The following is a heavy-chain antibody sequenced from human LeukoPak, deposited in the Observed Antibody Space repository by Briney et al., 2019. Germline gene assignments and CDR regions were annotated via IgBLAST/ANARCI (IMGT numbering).Heavy chain of an antibody. CDR3: ARDKVHSAAYYFDY. D-gene: IGHD1-1*01. J-gene: IGHJ4*02. CDR2: ISSSSSYI. V-gene: IGHV3-21*01. CDR1: GFTFSSYS. Sequence: PGGSLRLSCAASGFTFSSYSMNWVRQAPGKGLEWVSSISSSSSYIYYADSVKGRFTISRDNSKNTLYLQMNSLRAEDTAVYYCARDKVHSAAYYFDYWGQGTLVTVSS.